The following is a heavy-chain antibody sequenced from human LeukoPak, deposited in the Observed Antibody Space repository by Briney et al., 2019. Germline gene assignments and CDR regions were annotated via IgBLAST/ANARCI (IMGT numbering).Heavy chain of an antibody. CDR3: ARDPRYGGYDLDY. V-gene: IGHV1-69*13. D-gene: IGHD5-12*01. J-gene: IGHJ4*02. Sequence: SVKVSCKASGGSFSSYAISWVRQAPGQGLEWMGGIIPIFGTANYAQKFQGRVTITADESTSTAYMELSSLRSEDTAVYYCARDPRYGGYDLDYWGQGTLVTVSS. CDR1: GGSFSSYA. CDR2: IIPIFGTA.